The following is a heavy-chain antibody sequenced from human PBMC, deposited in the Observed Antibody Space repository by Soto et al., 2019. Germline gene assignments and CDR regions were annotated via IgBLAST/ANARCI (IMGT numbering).Heavy chain of an antibody. CDR3: LRGIGDTVDTRGCYED. Sequence: SETLSLTNAVYGRSFRAYYWSWIRQPPGKGQEWMGEINHSGGPRYNPSLKSRVTISVDTSKSQFSLKLTSVTAADRAVYYCLRGIGDTVDTRGCYEDWGPGTPV. J-gene: IGHJ1*01. CDR2: INHSGGP. D-gene: IGHD3-22*01. V-gene: IGHV4-34*01. CDR1: GRSFRAYY.